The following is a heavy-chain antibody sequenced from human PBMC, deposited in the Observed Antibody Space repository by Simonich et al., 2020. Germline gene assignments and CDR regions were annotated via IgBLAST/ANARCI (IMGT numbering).Heavy chain of an antibody. Sequence: QVQLQQWGAGLLKPSETLSLTCAVYGGSSSGYYWSWIRQPPGKGLEWIGEINHSEGPNYNPSLKRGVTISVDTSKNQFSLKLSSVTAADTAVYYCARPLGIVWAFDIWGQGTMVTVSS. V-gene: IGHV4-34*01. CDR1: GGSSSGYY. CDR2: INHSEGP. CDR3: ARPLGIVWAFDI. D-gene: IGHD3-16*01. J-gene: IGHJ3*02.